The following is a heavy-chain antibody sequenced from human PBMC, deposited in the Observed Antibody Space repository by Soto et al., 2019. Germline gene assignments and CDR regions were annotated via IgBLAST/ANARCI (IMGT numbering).Heavy chain of an antibody. J-gene: IGHJ4*02. CDR1: GGSISSYY. V-gene: IGHV4-59*08. CDR2: IYYSGST. CDR3: ARHFSVDYFDY. Sequence: SETLSLTCTVSGGSISSYYWSWIRQPPGKGLEWIGYIYYSGSTNYNPSLKSRVTISVDRSKNQFSLRLTSVTAADTAVYYCARHFSVDYFDYWGQGALVTVSS.